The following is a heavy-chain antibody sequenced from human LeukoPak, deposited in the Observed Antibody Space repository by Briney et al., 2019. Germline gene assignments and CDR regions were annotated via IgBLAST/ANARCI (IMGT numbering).Heavy chain of an antibody. D-gene: IGHD4-23*01. J-gene: IGHJ4*02. Sequence: SQTLSLTCAISGGSVSSNSAAWNWIRQSPSRGLEWLGRTYYRSKWYNDYAVSVKSRITINPDTSKNQFSLQLNSVTPEDTAVYYCARGPLNDYGGNAFFDYWGQGTLVTVSS. CDR3: ARGPLNDYGGNAFFDY. V-gene: IGHV6-1*01. CDR1: GGSVSSNSAA. CDR2: TYYRSKWYN.